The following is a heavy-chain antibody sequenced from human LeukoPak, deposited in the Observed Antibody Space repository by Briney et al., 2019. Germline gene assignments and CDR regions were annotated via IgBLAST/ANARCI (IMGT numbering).Heavy chain of an antibody. V-gene: IGHV3-7*01. D-gene: IGHD3-3*01. CDR3: ARVGPSGFLEWLFLDFDY. J-gene: IGHJ4*02. CDR2: IKQDGSEK. CDR1: GFTFSSYW. Sequence: GGSLRLSCAASGFTFSSYWMSWVRQAPGKGLEWAANIKQDGSEKYYVDSVKGRFTISRDNAKNSLYLQMNSLRAEDTAVYYCARVGPSGFLEWLFLDFDYWGQGTLVTVSS.